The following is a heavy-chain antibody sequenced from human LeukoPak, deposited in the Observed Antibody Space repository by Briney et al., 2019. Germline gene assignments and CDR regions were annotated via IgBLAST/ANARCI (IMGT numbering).Heavy chain of an antibody. CDR1: GFTXXNVX. CDR2: IYSGGST. J-gene: IGHJ4*02. Sequence: SLRLSCAASGFTXXNVXMNWVRQAPGKGLEWVSVIYSGGSTYYADSVKGRFTISRDNSRNTLYLQMDSLRAEDTAVYYCAKEPQLLLSAYWGQGTLVTVSS. D-gene: IGHD2-15*01. CDR3: AKEPQLLLSAY. V-gene: IGHV3-53*01.